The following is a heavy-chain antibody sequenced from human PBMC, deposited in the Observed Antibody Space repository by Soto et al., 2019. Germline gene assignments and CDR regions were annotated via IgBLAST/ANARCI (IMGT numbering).Heavy chain of an antibody. Sequence: GESLKISCKGSGYSFSTYWIAWVRQMPGKGLEWMGIIYPGDSDTRYSPSFKVQVTISADKSINTAYLQWSSLKASDTAMYYCARPAVAGTSSASDIWGQGTMVTVS. D-gene: IGHD6-19*01. CDR2: IYPGDSDT. CDR3: ARPAVAGTSSASDI. CDR1: GYSFSTYW. V-gene: IGHV5-51*01. J-gene: IGHJ3*02.